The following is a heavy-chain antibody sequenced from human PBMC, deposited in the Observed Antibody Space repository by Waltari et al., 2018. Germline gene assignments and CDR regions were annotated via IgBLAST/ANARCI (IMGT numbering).Heavy chain of an antibody. D-gene: IGHD3-3*01. CDR3: ARELHWSARDY. CDR1: GITFNMW. CDR2: IKPDGSEK. V-gene: IGHV3-7*01. J-gene: IGHJ4*02. Sequence: EVQLVESGGGLVQPGGYRRPSCAVSGITFNMWVGWVRQAPGKGLEWVANIKPDGSEKNYADSVKGRFTISIDNVKNSLYLQMNSLSLEDTAVYYCARELHWSARDYWGQGTLVTVSS.